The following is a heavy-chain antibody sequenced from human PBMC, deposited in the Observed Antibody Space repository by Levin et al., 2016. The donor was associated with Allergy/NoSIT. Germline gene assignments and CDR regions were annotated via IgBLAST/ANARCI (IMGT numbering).Heavy chain of an antibody. CDR3: ARDEGREVAGPTEYYYYFNGMDV. Sequence: WVRQAPGQGLEWVGWIHAFSGETKYAQKFQDRVSMNTVTSTSTAVMELRSLRSDDTAVYYCARDEGREVAGPTEYYYYFNGMDVWGQGTPVTVSS. CDR2: IHAFSGET. V-gene: IGHV1-18*01. D-gene: IGHD6-19*01. J-gene: IGHJ6*02.